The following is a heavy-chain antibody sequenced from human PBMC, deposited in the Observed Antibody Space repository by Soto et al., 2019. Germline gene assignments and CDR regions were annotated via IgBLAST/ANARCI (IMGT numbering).Heavy chain of an antibody. CDR1: GGTFSSYA. Sequence: QVQLVQSGAEVKKPGSSVKVSCKASGGTFSSYAISWVRQAPGQGLEWMGGIIPIFGTANYAQKFQGRVTITEDESTSTAYLELRSLRSEDTAVYYCARAIVGARHRAYYDYYGMDVWGQGTTVTVS. CDR2: IIPIFGTA. J-gene: IGHJ6*02. CDR3: ARAIVGARHRAYYDYYGMDV. V-gene: IGHV1-69*01. D-gene: IGHD1-26*01.